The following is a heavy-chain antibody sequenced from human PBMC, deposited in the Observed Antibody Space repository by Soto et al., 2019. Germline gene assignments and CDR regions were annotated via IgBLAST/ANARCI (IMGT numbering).Heavy chain of an antibody. Sequence: SVKVSCKASGGTFSSYRINWVRQAPGQGLERVGGIVPIYRTADYAQKFQGRVTITADESARTSYMELRSLKSQDTAVYYCVRDSGAKLSSSWGQGTLVTVSS. D-gene: IGHD6-13*01. CDR3: VRDSGAKLSSS. V-gene: IGHV1-69*13. CDR1: GGTFSSYR. J-gene: IGHJ4*02. CDR2: IVPIYRTA.